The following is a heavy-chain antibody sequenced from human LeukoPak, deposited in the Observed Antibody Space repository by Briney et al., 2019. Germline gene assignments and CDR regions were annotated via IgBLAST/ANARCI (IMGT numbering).Heavy chain of an antibody. CDR1: GFTFSSYA. J-gene: IGHJ5*02. D-gene: IGHD1-26*01. CDR2: ISGSGGST. CDR3: AKTYSGSYLRDIDGFDP. Sequence: GGSLRLSCAASGFTFSSYAMSWVRQAPGKGLEWVSAISGSGGSTYYADSVKGRFTISRDNSKNTLYLQMNSLRAEDTAVYYCAKTYSGSYLRDIDGFDPWGQGTLVTVSS. V-gene: IGHV3-23*01.